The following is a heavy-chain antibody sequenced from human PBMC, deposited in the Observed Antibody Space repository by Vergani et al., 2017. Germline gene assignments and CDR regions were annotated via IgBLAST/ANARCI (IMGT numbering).Heavy chain of an antibody. CDR2: ISGPGLST. CDR1: GFTFSTYA. D-gene: IGHD3-22*01. Sequence: EVQLLESGGGLVQPGGSLRLSCAASGFTFSTYAMTWVRQAPGRGLAWVSSISGPGLSTYYADSVKGRFSISRDNSKNTVFLQVHSLRAEDTAIYYCAGPQGTSAYYYGWFDYWGQGFLVTVSS. CDR3: AGPQGTSAYYYGWFDY. V-gene: IGHV3-23*01. J-gene: IGHJ4*02.